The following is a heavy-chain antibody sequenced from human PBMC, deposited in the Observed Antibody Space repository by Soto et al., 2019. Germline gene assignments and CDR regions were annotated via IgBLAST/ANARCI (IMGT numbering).Heavy chain of an antibody. V-gene: IGHV1-18*01. Sequence: QVHLVQSGAEVKKPGASVKVSCKGSGYGFTTYGITWVRQAPGQGLEWMAWISAHNGNTNYAQKLQGRVTVTRDTSTSTXXMEXRSLRSDDTAVYYCARGRYGDYWGQGALVTVSS. J-gene: IGHJ4*02. CDR1: GYGFTTYG. D-gene: IGHD1-1*01. CDR2: ISAHNGNT. CDR3: ARGRYGDY.